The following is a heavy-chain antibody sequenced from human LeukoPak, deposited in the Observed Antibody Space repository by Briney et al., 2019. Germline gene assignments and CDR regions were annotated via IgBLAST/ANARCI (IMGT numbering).Heavy chain of an antibody. J-gene: IGHJ5*02. CDR1: GYTFTGYY. Sequence: EASVKVSCKASGYTFTGYYMHWVRQAPGQGLEWVGWVNPNNGDTKFAQRFQGRVTMARDTSISTAYMELSSLRSDDTAVYYCARVCGGDCYSVFDPWGQGTLVTVSS. CDR3: ARVCGGDCYSVFDP. CDR2: VNPNNGDT. D-gene: IGHD2-21*02. V-gene: IGHV1-2*02.